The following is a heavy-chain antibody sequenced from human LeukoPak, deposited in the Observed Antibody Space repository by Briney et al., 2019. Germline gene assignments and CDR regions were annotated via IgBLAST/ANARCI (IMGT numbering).Heavy chain of an antibody. J-gene: IGHJ4*02. D-gene: IGHD3-3*01. V-gene: IGHV1-2*02. CDR2: INPNSGGT. CDR1: GYTFTGYY. CDR3: ATTSSYDFWSGYYGD. Sequence: ASVKVSCKASGYTFTGYYMHWVRQAPGQGLEWMGWINPNSGGTNYAQKFQGRVTMTRDTSISTAYMELSRLRSDDTAVYYCATTSSYDFWSGYYGDWGQGTLVTVSS.